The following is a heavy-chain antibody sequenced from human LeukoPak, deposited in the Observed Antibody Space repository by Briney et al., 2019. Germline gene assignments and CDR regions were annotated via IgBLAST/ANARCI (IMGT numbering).Heavy chain of an antibody. CDR3: ARASYYGSGSSPSDY. V-gene: IGHV3-30*04. D-gene: IGHD3-10*01. Sequence: GGSLRLSCAASGFTFSSYAMHWVRQAPGKGLEWVAVISYDGSNKYYADSVKGRLTISRDNSKNTLYLQMNSLRAEDTAVYYCARASYYGSGSSPSDYWGQGTLVTVSS. CDR1: GFTFSSYA. CDR2: ISYDGSNK. J-gene: IGHJ4*02.